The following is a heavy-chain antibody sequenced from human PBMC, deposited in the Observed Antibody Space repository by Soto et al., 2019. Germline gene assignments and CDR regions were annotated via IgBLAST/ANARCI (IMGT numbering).Heavy chain of an antibody. D-gene: IGHD3-10*01. V-gene: IGHV3-74*01. CDR2: INTDGSTT. Sequence: EVQLVESGGGLVQPGGSLRLSCAASEFTFNNYWMHWVRQVPGKGLEWVSRINTDGSTTNYADSVMGRFTISRDNADNSVYLQMNSLRADATAVYYCARGIYLKYGLDVWGHGATVNVSS. CDR3: ARGIYLKYGLDV. J-gene: IGHJ6*02. CDR1: EFTFNNYW.